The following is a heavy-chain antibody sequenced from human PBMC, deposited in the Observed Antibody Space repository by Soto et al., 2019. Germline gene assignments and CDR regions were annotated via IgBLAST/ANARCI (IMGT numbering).Heavy chain of an antibody. CDR2: ISGSGGST. CDR3: AKDTYYYDSSGYYYDY. V-gene: IGHV3-23*01. CDR1: GFTFSSYA. D-gene: IGHD3-22*01. Sequence: GGSLRLSCAASGFTFSSYAMSWVRQAPGKGLEWVSAISGSGGSTYYADSVKGRFTISRDNSKNTLYLQMNSLRAEDTAVYYCAKDTYYYDSSGYYYDYWGQGTLVTVSS. J-gene: IGHJ4*02.